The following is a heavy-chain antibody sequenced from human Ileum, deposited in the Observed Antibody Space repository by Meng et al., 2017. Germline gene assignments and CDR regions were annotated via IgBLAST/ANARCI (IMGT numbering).Heavy chain of an antibody. CDR3: ARGVAEN. CDR2: IYPHNGAT. CDR1: GYTFPGNN. D-gene: IGHD6-19*01. V-gene: IGHV1-2*06. J-gene: IGHJ4*02. Sequence: QVQLVHSGAEVKKPGASVNVSLKSSGYTFPGNNIRWVRQAPGQGLEWMGRIYPHNGATNYAQTFQGRVTMTGDTSIATAYMELNRLTSDDTAVYYCARGVAENWGQGTLVTVSS.